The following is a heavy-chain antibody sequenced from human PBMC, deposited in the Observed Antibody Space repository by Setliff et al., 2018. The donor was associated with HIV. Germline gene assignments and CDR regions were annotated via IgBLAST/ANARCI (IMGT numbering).Heavy chain of an antibody. Sequence: GGSLRLSCAASGFTFNNAWMGWVRQAPGKGLEWGVRIKIKIDGGTTDYAAPVKGRFTISRDDSKNTLYLQMNSLKTEDTAVYYCTTSWITDGYTFGPRKYYFDYWGQGTLVTVSS. D-gene: IGHD5-18*01. V-gene: IGHV3-15*01. CDR2: IKIKIDGGTT. J-gene: IGHJ4*02. CDR1: GFTFNNAW. CDR3: TTSWITDGYTFGPRKYYFDY.